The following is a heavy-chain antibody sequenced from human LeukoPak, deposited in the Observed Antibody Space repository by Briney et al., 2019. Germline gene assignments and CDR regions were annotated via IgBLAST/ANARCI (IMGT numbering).Heavy chain of an antibody. CDR1: GFAFSFSA. CDR3: AKDAAGPEY. V-gene: IGHV3-23*01. J-gene: IGHJ4*02. Sequence: PGGSLRLSCEASGFAFSFSAMTWVRQAPGTGLEWVSTINANAINTYYADSVKGRFTISRDNSKNTLFLQMNSLRVEDTAIYYCAKDAAGPEYWGQGTRVTVSS. D-gene: IGHD6-13*01. CDR2: INANAINT.